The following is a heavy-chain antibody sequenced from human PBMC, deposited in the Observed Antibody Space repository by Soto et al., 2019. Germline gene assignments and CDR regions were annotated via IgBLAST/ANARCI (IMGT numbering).Heavy chain of an antibody. CDR1: GYSFTSYW. J-gene: IGHJ6*03. CDR3: ARYAYSSSSAGWNDGTNYYYYYYMDV. D-gene: IGHD6-6*01. Sequence: GESLKISCKGSGYSFTSYWIGWVRQMPGKGLEWMGIIYPGDSDTRYSPSFQGQVTISADKSISTAYLQWSSLKASDTAMYYCARYAYSSSSAGWNDGTNYYYYYYMDVWGKGTTVTVSS. CDR2: IYPGDSDT. V-gene: IGHV5-51*01.